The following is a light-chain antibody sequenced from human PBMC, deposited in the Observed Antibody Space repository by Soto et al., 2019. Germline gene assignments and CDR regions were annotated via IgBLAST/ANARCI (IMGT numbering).Light chain of an antibody. CDR1: RSFASSY. Sequence: EIVLTQSPVTLSLSPGERATLSCRASRSFASSYLGWYQQKPGQAPRLLIYAASTRATGIPDRFSGSGSATDFTLTISRLEPEDSEVYYCQQYNNWPLTFGGGTKVEIK. J-gene: IGKJ4*01. CDR3: QQYNNWPLT. V-gene: IGKV3-20*01. CDR2: AAS.